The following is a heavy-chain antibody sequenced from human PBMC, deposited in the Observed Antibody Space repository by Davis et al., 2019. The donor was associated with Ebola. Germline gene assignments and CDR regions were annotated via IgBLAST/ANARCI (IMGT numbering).Heavy chain of an antibody. CDR1: AYTFTSYD. D-gene: IGHD4-23*01. CDR2: MNPNSGNT. V-gene: IGHV1-8*01. CDR3: ARATVVTPIDY. Sequence: ASVKVSCKASAYTFTSYDINWVRQAPGQGLEWMGWMNPNSGNTGYAQKFQGRVTMTRNTPISTAYMELSSLRSEDTAVYYCARATVVTPIDYWGQGTLVTVSS. J-gene: IGHJ4*02.